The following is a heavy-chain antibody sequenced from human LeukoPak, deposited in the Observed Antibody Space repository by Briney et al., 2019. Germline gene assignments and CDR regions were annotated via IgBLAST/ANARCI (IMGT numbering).Heavy chain of an antibody. V-gene: IGHV4-34*01. D-gene: IGHD2-2*01. CDR3: ARGTGSIVVVPAAMFRGYYYFDY. Sequence: PSETLSLTCAVYGGSFSGYYWSWIRQPPGKGLEWIGEINHSGSTNYNPSLKSRVTISVDTSKNQFSLELSSVTAADTAVYYCARGTGSIVVVPAAMFRGYYYFDYWGQGTLVTVSS. CDR1: GGSFSGYY. CDR2: INHSGST. J-gene: IGHJ4*02.